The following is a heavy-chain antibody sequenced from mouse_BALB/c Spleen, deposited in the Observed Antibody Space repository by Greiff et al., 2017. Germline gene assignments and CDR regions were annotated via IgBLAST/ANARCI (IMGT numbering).Heavy chain of an antibody. J-gene: IGHJ2*01. CDR2: IYPGNVNT. CDR3: ASPHGYDYFDY. CDR1: GYTFTSYY. Sequence: QVQLQQSGPELVKPGASVRISCKASGYTFTSYYIHWVKQRPGQGLEWIGWIYPGNVNTKYNEKFKGKATLTADKSSSTAYMQLSSLTSEDSAVYFCASPHGYDYFDYWGQGTTLTVSS. V-gene: IGHV1S56*01. D-gene: IGHD2-14*01.